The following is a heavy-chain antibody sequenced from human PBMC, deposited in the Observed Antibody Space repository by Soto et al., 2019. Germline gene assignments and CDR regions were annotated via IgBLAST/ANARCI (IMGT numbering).Heavy chain of an antibody. CDR2: ISYDGSNK. D-gene: IGHD4-17*01. CDR1: GFTFSSYG. V-gene: IGHV3-30*03. Sequence: GGSLRLSCAASGFTFSSYGMHWVRQAPGKGLEWVAVISYDGSNKYYADSVKGRFTISRDNSKNTLYLQMNSLRAEDTAVYYCAHLTTGGFYFDYWGQGTLVTVSS. CDR3: AHLTTGGFYFDY. J-gene: IGHJ4*02.